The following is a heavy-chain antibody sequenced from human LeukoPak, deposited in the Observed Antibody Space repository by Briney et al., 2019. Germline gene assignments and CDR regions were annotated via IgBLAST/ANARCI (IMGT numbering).Heavy chain of an antibody. CDR1: GGSISSSSYY. D-gene: IGHD6-19*01. CDR2: IYYSGST. CDR3: ARQPSKWLVPDY. Sequence: SETLSLTCTVSGGSISSSSYYWGWIRQPPGKGLEWIGSIYYSGSTYYNPSLKSRVTISVDTSKNQFSLKLSSVTAAGTAVYYCARQPSKWLVPDYWGQGTLVTVSS. V-gene: IGHV4-39*01. J-gene: IGHJ4*02.